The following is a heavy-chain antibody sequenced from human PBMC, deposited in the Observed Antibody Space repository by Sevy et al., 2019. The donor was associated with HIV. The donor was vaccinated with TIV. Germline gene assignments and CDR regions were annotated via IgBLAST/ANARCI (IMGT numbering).Heavy chain of an antibody. D-gene: IGHD3-3*01. Sequence: GGSLRLSCVGSGFRFGSQAMSWVRQAPGKGLEWVSGMSGRGDSRGYAHSVKGRFPISRDNSKNTVYLQMNSLTAEDTALYYCAKDVPDQSWYDDFWSGSPCFDDWGRGILVTVSS. CDR3: AKDVPDQSWYDDFWSGSPCFDD. J-gene: IGHJ4*01. V-gene: IGHV3-23*01. CDR1: GFRFGSQA. CDR2: MSGRGDSR.